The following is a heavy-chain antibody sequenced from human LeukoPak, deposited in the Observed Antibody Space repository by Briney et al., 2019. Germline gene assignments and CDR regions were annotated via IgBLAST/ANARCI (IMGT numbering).Heavy chain of an antibody. D-gene: IGHD2-15*01. CDR2: IYHSGST. Sequence: SQTLSLTCAVSGGSISSGGYSWSWIRQPPGKGLEWIGYIYHSGSTCYNPSLKSRVTISVDRSKNQFSLKLSSVTAADTAVYYCARARLFFDYWGQGTLVTVSS. CDR1: GGSISSGGYS. V-gene: IGHV4-30-2*01. CDR3: ARARLFFDY. J-gene: IGHJ4*02.